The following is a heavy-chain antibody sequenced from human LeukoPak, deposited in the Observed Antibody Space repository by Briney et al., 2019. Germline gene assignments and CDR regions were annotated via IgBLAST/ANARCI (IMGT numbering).Heavy chain of an antibody. V-gene: IGHV3-23*01. CDR2: ISGSGGST. Sequence: PGGSLRLSCAASGFTFSSYAMSWVRQAPGEGLEWVSAISGSGGSTYYADSVKGRFTISRDNSKNTLYLQMNSLRAEDTAVYYCAKDTNYGDYDVSLTDYWGQGTLVTVSS. D-gene: IGHD4-17*01. CDR3: AKDTNYGDYDVSLTDY. J-gene: IGHJ4*02. CDR1: GFTFSSYA.